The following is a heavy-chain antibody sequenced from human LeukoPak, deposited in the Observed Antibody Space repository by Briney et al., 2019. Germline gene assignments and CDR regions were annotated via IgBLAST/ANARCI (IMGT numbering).Heavy chain of an antibody. J-gene: IGHJ4*02. CDR2: INWNGGST. V-gene: IGHV3-20*04. Sequence: PGGSLRLSCAASGFTFDDYGMSWVRQAPGKGLEWVSGINWNGGSTGYADSVKGRFTISRDNAKNSLYLQMNSLRAEDTALYYCAREGRVNCSGGSCYSGFDYWGQGTLVTVSS. D-gene: IGHD2-15*01. CDR3: AREGRVNCSGGSCYSGFDY. CDR1: GFTFDDYG.